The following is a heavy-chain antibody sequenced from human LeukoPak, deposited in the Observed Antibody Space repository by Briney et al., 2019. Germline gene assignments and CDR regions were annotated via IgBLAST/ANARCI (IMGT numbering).Heavy chain of an antibody. CDR3: TGGGLVRGLLRWFDP. CDR2: IYYRSKWYN. Sequence: SPTLSLTCDISGYSVSSTSAGWNWIRQSPSRGLEWLGSIYYRSKWYNDYAISVKSRITINPDTSKNQFSLQLNSVTHEDTAVYYCTGGGLVRGLLRWFDPWGQGTLVTVSS. J-gene: IGHJ5*02. V-gene: IGHV6-1*01. CDR1: GYSVSSTSAG. D-gene: IGHD3-10*01.